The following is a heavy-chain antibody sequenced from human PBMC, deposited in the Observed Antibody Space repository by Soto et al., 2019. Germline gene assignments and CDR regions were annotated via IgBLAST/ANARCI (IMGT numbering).Heavy chain of an antibody. CDR3: AKDLSPYCTFCVNWFDP. CDR2: ISYDGSNK. Sequence: GGSLRLSCAASGFTFSSYGMHWVRQAPGKGLEWVAVISYDGSNKYYADSVKGRFTISRDNSKNTLYLQMNSLRAEDTAVYYCAKDLSPYCTFCVNWFDPWGQGTLVTVSS. J-gene: IGHJ5*02. D-gene: IGHD2-8*01. V-gene: IGHV3-30*18. CDR1: GFTFSSYG.